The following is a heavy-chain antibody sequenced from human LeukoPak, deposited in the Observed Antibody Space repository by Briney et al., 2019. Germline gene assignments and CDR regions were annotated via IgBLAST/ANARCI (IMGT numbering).Heavy chain of an antibody. V-gene: IGHV3-23*01. Sequence: PGGSLRLSCAASGFTFSSYAMNWVRQAPGKGLEWVSAISGSGGSTYYADSVKGRFTISRDNSKNTLYLQMNSLRAEDTAVYYCAKGSPLLGYYYGSGSFDYWGQGTLVTVSS. D-gene: IGHD3-10*01. J-gene: IGHJ4*02. CDR1: GFTFSSYA. CDR3: AKGSPLLGYYYGSGSFDY. CDR2: ISGSGGST.